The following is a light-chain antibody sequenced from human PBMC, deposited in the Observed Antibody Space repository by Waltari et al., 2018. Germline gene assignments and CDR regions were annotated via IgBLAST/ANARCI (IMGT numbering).Light chain of an antibody. CDR2: GAS. J-gene: IGKJ1*01. CDR1: QGVSSS. CDR3: QQYNAWPRT. Sequence: EIVMTQSPATLSVSPGERATSPCRASQGVSSSLAWYQEKPGQAPRLLIYGASTRATGIPGRISGSGSGAEFTLTISSRQSEDSAVYYCQQYNAWPRTFGQGTKLEVK. V-gene: IGKV3-15*01.